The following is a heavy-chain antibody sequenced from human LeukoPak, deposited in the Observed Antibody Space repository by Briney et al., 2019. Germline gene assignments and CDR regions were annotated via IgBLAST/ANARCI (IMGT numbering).Heavy chain of an antibody. CDR2: IKQDGSEK. Sequence: GGPLRLSCAASGFTFSSYWMSWVRQAPGKGLEWVANIKQDGSEKYYVDSVKGRFTISRDNAKNSLYLQMNSLRAEDTAVYYCARSPPYSGSSSDFDYWGQGTLVTVSS. D-gene: IGHD1-26*01. CDR1: GFTFSSYW. CDR3: ARSPPYSGSSSDFDY. V-gene: IGHV3-7*01. J-gene: IGHJ4*02.